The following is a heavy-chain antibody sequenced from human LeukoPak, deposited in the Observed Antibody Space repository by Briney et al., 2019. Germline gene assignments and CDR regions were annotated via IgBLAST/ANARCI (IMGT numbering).Heavy chain of an antibody. CDR2: IYYSGST. CDR1: GGSISSYY. CDR3: ARGSPSQYCSGGSCYGAFDI. Sequence: SETLSLTCTVSGGSISSYYWSWIRQPPGKGLEWIGYIYYSGSTNYNPTLKSRVTISVDTSKSQFSLKLSSVTAADTSVYYCARGSPSQYCSGGSCYGAFDIWGQGTMVIVSS. D-gene: IGHD2-15*01. V-gene: IGHV4-59*01. J-gene: IGHJ3*02.